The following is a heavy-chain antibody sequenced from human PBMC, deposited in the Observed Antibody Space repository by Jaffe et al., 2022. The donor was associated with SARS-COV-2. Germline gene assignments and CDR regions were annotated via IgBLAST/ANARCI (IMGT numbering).Heavy chain of an antibody. J-gene: IGHJ3*02. CDR2: ISYDGSNK. D-gene: IGHD3-9*01. CDR1: GFTFSSYA. CDR3: ARELLRYFGGSGAFDI. Sequence: QVQLVESGGGVVQPGRSLRLSCAASGFTFSSYAMHWVRQAPGKGLEWVAVISYDGSNKYYADSVKGRFTISRDNSKNTLYLQMNSLRAEDTAVYYCARELLRYFGGSGAFDIWGQGTMVTVSS. V-gene: IGHV3-30-3*01.